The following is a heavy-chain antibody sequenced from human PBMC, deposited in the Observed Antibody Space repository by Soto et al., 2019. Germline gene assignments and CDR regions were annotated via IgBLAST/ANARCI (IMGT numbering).Heavy chain of an antibody. V-gene: IGHV3-30*03. D-gene: IGHD2-2*02. CDR2: ISYDGSNK. J-gene: IGHJ6*02. Sequence: GGSLRLSCAASGFTFSSYGMHWVRQAPGKGLEWVAVISYDGSNKYYADSVKGRFTISRDNSKNTLYLQMNSLRAEDTAVYYCAREDCSSTSCYMRYYYYYYGMDVWGQGTTVTVSS. CDR1: GFTFSSYG. CDR3: AREDCSSTSCYMRYYYYYYGMDV.